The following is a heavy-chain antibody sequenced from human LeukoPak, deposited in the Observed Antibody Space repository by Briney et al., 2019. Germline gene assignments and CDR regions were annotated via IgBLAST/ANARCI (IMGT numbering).Heavy chain of an antibody. CDR2: ITGGGGTT. CDR1: GFTFSTHA. CDR3: AKDPPILRWSFDY. D-gene: IGHD4-23*01. Sequence: GGSLRLSCAASGFTFSTHAMSWVRRTPGKGLGWVSGITGGGGTTYYADSVKGRFTISRDNSKNTLYLQMNSLRAEDTAVYYCAKDPPILRWSFDYWGQGTLVTVSS. V-gene: IGHV3-23*01. J-gene: IGHJ4*02.